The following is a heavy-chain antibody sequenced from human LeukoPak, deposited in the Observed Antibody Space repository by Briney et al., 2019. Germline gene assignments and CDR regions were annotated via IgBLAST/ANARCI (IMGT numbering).Heavy chain of an antibody. CDR1: GFSFSSYG. D-gene: IGHD3-22*01. J-gene: IGHJ4*02. CDR3: AKSSYYDSSGYYREYYFDH. V-gene: IGHV3-23*01. CDR2: ISGGGGST. Sequence: GGSLRLSCAASGFSFSSYGMTWVRQAPGKGLDWVSSISGGGGSTNSADSVKGRFTISRDNSKNTLYLQMNSLRAEDTAVYYCAKSSYYDSSGYYREYYFDHWGQGTLVTVSS.